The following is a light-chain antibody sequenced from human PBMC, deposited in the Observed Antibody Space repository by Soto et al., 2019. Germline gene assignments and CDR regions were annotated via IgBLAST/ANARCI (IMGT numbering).Light chain of an antibody. CDR1: SGSVSTSYY. CDR2: STN. J-gene: IGLJ1*01. Sequence: QAVVTQESSFSVSPGGTVTLTCALSSGSVSTSYYPSWYQQTPGQAPRTLIHSTNSRSSGVPDRFSGSILGNKAALTITGAQADDESDYYCVLYMGSGISVFGTGTKVTVL. V-gene: IGLV8-61*01. CDR3: VLYMGSGISV.